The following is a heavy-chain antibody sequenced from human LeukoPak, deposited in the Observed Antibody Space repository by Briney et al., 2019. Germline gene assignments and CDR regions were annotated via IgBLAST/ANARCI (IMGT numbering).Heavy chain of an antibody. D-gene: IGHD6-19*01. Sequence: NPGGSLRLSCAASGFTFSSYSMNWVRQAPGKGLEWVSSISSSSSYIYYADSVKGRFTISRDNAKNSLYLQMNSLRAEDTAVYYCARDPSLWGAVAGVYYFDYWGQGTLDTVSS. CDR2: ISSSSSYI. CDR1: GFTFSSYS. J-gene: IGHJ4*02. V-gene: IGHV3-21*03. CDR3: ARDPSLWGAVAGVYYFDY.